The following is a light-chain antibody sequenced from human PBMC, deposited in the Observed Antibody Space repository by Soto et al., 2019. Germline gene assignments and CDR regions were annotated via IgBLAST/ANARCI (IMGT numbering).Light chain of an antibody. CDR1: QSVSSSY. Sequence: IVLTQSPGTLSLSPGERATLSCRASQSVSSSYLAWYQQKPGQAPRLLIYGASSRATGIPDRFSGSGSGTDFTLTINSLQSEDCAIYYCQQYHTWPITFSGGTKVDI. V-gene: IGKV3-20*01. CDR2: GAS. CDR3: QQYHTWPIT. J-gene: IGKJ4*01.